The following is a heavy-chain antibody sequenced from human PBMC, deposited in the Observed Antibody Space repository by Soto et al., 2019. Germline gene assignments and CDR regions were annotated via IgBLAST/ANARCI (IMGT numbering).Heavy chain of an antibody. J-gene: IGHJ6*02. Sequence: ASVKVSCKASGYTFSDYYMHWVRQAPGQGLEWMGIINPSGGSTSYAQKFQGRVTMTRDTSTSTVYMELSSLRSEDTAVYYCARYPRLDSSGWRGRLNYYYYYGMDVWGQGTTVTVSS. CDR3: ARYPRLDSSGWRGRLNYYYYYGMDV. CDR2: INPSGGST. V-gene: IGHV1-46*01. D-gene: IGHD6-19*01. CDR1: GYTFSDYY.